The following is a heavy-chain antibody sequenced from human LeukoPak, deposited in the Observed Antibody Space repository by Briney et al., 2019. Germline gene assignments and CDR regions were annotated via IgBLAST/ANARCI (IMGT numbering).Heavy chain of an antibody. D-gene: IGHD2-2*01. V-gene: IGHV1-2*02. CDR2: INPNSGGT. CDR1: GSTFTGYY. Sequence: GASVKVSCKASGSTFTGYYMHWVRQAPGQGLEWMGWINPNSGGTDYAQKFQGRVTMTRDTSLSTAYMELSRLRSDDTAVYYCTRATSVVVPAADHYYYGMGVWGQGTTVTVSS. CDR3: TRATSVVVPAADHYYYGMGV. J-gene: IGHJ6*02.